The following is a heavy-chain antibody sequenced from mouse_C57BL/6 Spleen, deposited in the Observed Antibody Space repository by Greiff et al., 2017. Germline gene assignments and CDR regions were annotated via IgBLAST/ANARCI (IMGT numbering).Heavy chain of an antibody. CDR2: IYPRDGST. CDR3: ARRVYGSRRPLWYFDV. V-gene: IGHV1-85*01. D-gene: IGHD1-1*01. CDR1: GYTFTSYD. J-gene: IGHJ1*03. Sequence: QVQLKESGPELVKPGASVKLSCKASGYTFTSYDINWVKQRPGQGLEWIGWIYPRDGSTKYNEKFKGKATLTVDTSSSTAYMELHSLTSEYSAVYFCARRVYGSRRPLWYFDVWGTGTTVTVSS.